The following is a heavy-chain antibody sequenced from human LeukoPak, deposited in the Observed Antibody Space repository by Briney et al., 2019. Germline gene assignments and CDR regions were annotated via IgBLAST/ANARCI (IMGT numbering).Heavy chain of an antibody. CDR1: GGSISSYY. CDR3: ARGGIHYYGSGPSDY. CDR2: IYCSGST. Sequence: SETLSLTCTVSGGSISSYYWSWIRQPPGKGLEWIGYIYCSGSTNYNPSLKSRVTISVDTSKNQFSLKLSSVTAADTAVYYCARGGIHYYGSGPSDYWGQGTLVTVSS. J-gene: IGHJ4*02. V-gene: IGHV4-59*01. D-gene: IGHD3-10*01.